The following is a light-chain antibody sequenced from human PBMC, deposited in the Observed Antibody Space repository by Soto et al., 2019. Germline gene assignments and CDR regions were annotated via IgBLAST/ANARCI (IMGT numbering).Light chain of an antibody. CDR2: GAS. Sequence: EIVMTQSPATLSVSPGERATLSCRASQSVSSNLAWYQQKPGQAPRLLIYGASTRATGIPARFSGSGSGTDFTLTIRRLEPEDFAVYYCQQYGSSLLTFGGGTKVDIK. CDR1: QSVSSN. J-gene: IGKJ4*01. V-gene: IGKV3-15*01. CDR3: QQYGSSLLT.